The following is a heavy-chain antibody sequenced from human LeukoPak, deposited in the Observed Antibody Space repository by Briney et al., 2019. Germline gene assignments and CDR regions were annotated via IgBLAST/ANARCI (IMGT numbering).Heavy chain of an antibody. D-gene: IGHD3-22*01. V-gene: IGHV4-39*01. Sequence: PSETLPLTCSVSGDSVSRSDSYWDWIRQPPGKGLEWIGTIYYSGRTYYSPSLKSRVTLSVDTSSNQFSLNLRSVTAADTAVYYCARRRYYDGSGYLEWGQGTLLSVSS. CDR2: IYYSGRT. CDR3: ARRRYYDGSGYLE. J-gene: IGHJ1*01. CDR1: GDSVSRSDSY.